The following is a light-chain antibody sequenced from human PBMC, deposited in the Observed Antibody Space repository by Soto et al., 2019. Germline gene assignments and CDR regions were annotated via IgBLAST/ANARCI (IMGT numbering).Light chain of an antibody. Sequence: EIVLTQSPGTLSLSPGERATLSCRASQSVSSSYLAWYQQKPGQAPRVLIYGASRRATGIPDRFSGSGSGTDFALTISRLEPEDSAVYYCQQYGNSPWTFGQGTKVEIK. CDR2: GAS. CDR3: QQYGNSPWT. CDR1: QSVSSSY. J-gene: IGKJ1*01. V-gene: IGKV3-20*01.